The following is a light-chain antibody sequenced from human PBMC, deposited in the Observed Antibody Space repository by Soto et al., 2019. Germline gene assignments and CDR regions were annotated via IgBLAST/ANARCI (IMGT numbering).Light chain of an antibody. CDR3: QQRSNWPLT. V-gene: IGKV3-11*01. CDR1: QSVSSW. Sequence: EIVLTQSPATLSLSPGERVTLSCRASQSVSSWLAWYQQKPGQAPRLLIYDSSNRATGIPARLSGSGSGTDFTLTISSLEPEDFAVYYCQQRSNWPLTFGGGTKVEIK. J-gene: IGKJ4*01. CDR2: DSS.